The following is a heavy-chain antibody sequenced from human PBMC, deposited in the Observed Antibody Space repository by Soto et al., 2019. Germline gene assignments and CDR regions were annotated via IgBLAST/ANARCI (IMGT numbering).Heavy chain of an antibody. CDR1: GYSFTSYW. V-gene: IGHV5-10-1*01. J-gene: IGHJ4*02. Sequence: PGESLNISCKGSGYSFTSYWISWVRQMPGKGLEWMGRIDPSDSYTNYSPSFQGHVTISADKSISTAYLQWSSLKASDTAMYYCARHAPNGHPYYDSSGYSWFDYWGQGTLVTVSS. CDR2: IDPSDSYT. CDR3: ARHAPNGHPYYDSSGYSWFDY. D-gene: IGHD3-22*01.